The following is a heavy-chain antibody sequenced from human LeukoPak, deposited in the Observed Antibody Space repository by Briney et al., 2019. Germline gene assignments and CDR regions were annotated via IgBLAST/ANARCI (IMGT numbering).Heavy chain of an antibody. D-gene: IGHD1-1*01. CDR2: IYYRGST. J-gene: IGHJ4*02. CDR1: GGSISSYY. V-gene: IGHV4-59*08. Sequence: SETLSLTCTVSGGSISSYYWSWIRQPPGKGLEWIAYIYYRGSTNYNPSLKSRVTISVDTSKNQFSLKLSFVTAADTAVYYCARRTTGTGPFDYWGQGTLVTVSS. CDR3: ARRTTGTGPFDY.